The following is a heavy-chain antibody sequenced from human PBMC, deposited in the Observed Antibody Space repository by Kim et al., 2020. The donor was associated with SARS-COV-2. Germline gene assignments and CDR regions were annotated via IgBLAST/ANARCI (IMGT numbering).Heavy chain of an antibody. CDR3: ARDLYYGSGSYGY. Sequence: YVDSVKGRFTISRDNAKNSLYLQMNSLRAEDTAVYYCARDLYYGSGSYGYWGQGTLVTVSS. J-gene: IGHJ4*02. D-gene: IGHD3-10*01. V-gene: IGHV3-7*01.